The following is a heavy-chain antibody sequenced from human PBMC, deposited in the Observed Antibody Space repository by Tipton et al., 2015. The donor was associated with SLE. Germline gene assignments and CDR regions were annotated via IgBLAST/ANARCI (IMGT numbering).Heavy chain of an antibody. CDR3: ASPATYGSGSFDP. Sequence: TLSLTCAVYGWSLREYHWSWVRQPPGKGPEWIGGITLGGATDYNPSLKSRLTISVDTSKNQFSLKLKSLTAADTAVYYCASPATYGSGSFDPWGQGTLVTVSS. J-gene: IGHJ5*02. V-gene: IGHV4-34*01. CDR2: ITLGGAT. CDR1: GWSLREYH. D-gene: IGHD3-10*01.